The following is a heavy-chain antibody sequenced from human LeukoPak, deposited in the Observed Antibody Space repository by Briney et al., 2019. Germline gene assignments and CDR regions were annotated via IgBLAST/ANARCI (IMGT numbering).Heavy chain of an antibody. D-gene: IGHD2-15*01. V-gene: IGHV6-1*01. CDR1: GDSVSRNSAA. Sequence: SQTLSLTCAISGDSVSRNSAAWNWIRQSPSRGLEWLARANYRSKRYYDYAVSVKSRMSINTDTSKNQFTLQLNSVTPEDTAVYYCVGCSGGSCHSGAFEIWGQGTMVTVSS. CDR3: VGCSGGSCHSGAFEI. CDR2: ANYRSKRYY. J-gene: IGHJ3*02.